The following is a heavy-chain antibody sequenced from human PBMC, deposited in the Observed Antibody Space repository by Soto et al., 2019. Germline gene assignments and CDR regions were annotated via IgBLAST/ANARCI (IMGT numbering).Heavy chain of an antibody. V-gene: IGHV1-69*13. D-gene: IGHD6-19*01. CDR1: VGTFSSYA. J-gene: IGHJ4*02. CDR3: TRQHLDVPVASAIDY. Sequence: SVKVACKASVGTFSSYAISWVRLAPGQGLEWMGGIIPIFGTANYAQKFQGRVTITADESTSTAYMELSSLRSEDTAVYYCTRQHLDVPVASAIDYWGQGTLVTVSS. CDR2: IIPIFGTA.